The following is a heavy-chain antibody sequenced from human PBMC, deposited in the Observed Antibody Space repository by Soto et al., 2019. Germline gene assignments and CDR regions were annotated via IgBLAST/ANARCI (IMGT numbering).Heavy chain of an antibody. CDR2: IKSKTDGGTT. J-gene: IGHJ6*03. CDR3: TTGVAYYYYYYMDV. CDR1: GFTFSNAW. V-gene: IGHV3-15*01. D-gene: IGHD2-15*01. Sequence: GGSLRLSCAASGFTFSNAWRSWVRQAPGKGLEWVGRIKSKTDGGTTDYAAPVKGRFTISRDDSKNTLYLQMNSLKTEDTAVYYCTTGVAYYYYYYMDVWGKGTTVTVSS.